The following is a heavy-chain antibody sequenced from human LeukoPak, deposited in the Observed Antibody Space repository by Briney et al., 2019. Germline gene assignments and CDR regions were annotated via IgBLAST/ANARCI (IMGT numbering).Heavy chain of an antibody. Sequence: PGGSLRLSCAASGFTFSYYGMHWVRQAPGKGLEWVAIISNDGSNKNYADSVKGRFTIPRDNSKNTLFLQMNSLRAEDTAVYYCAKDLRGYGDYTCTFDIWGQGTTVTISS. CDR1: GFTFSYYG. V-gene: IGHV3-30*18. D-gene: IGHD4-17*01. CDR3: AKDLRGYGDYTCTFDI. J-gene: IGHJ3*02. CDR2: ISNDGSNK.